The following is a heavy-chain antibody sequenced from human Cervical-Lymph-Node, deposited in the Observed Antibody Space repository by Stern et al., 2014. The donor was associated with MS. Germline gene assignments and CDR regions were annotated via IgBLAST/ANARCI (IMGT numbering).Heavy chain of an antibody. D-gene: IGHD1-20*01. CDR1: GYNFSDHY. J-gene: IGHJ3*02. V-gene: IGHV1-2*02. Sequence: QVQLVESGAEEKNPGASVKVSCKASGYNFSDHYMHWVRQAPGQGLEWMGWINAKSGSTNYAQKFQGSVTMTRDTSISTAYMELSSLRSDDTAVYYCARELNWNDIFTNVFDIWGQGTMVTVSS. CDR3: ARELNWNDIFTNVFDI. CDR2: INAKSGST.